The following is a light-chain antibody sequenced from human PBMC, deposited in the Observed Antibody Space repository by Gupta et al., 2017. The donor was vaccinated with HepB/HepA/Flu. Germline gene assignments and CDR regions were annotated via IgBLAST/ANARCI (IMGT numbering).Light chain of an antibody. CDR3: DSWDDRRDGYVV. CDR1: DSNVGSNA. CDR2: FTN. J-gene: IGLJ3*02. V-gene: IGLV1-44*01. Sequence: QSILPQPPSASGTPGQRVTISCSGSDSNVGSNAVIWYQQFPGAAPKLLIYFTNQRPSGVPDRFSASKSGTSAALAISGLQAEEEAAYYFDSWDDRRDGYVVFGGGTKLTVL.